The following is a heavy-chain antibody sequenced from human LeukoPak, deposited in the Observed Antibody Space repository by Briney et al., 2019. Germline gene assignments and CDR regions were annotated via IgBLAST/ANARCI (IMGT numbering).Heavy chain of an antibody. D-gene: IGHD2-2*01. J-gene: IGHJ4*02. CDR3: AREGRSAADY. Sequence: PSETLSLTCTVSGGSISIYYLRWIRQPPGKGLEWMGYIYYSGSTNYNPSLKSRVTISVDSSKNQFSLKLSAVTAADTAVYYCAREGRSAADYWGQGTLVTVSS. CDR2: IYYSGST. CDR1: GGSISIYY. V-gene: IGHV4-59*12.